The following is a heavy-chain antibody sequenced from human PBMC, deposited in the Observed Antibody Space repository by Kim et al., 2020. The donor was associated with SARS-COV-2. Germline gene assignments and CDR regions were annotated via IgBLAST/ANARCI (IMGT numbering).Heavy chain of an antibody. J-gene: IGHJ1*01. CDR1: DFSFTSYY. CDR3: ARAAFRSSWDQCFHH. CDR2: IYTDDST. V-gene: IGHV3-53*01. D-gene: IGHD6-13*01. Sequence: GGSLRLSCAASDFSFTSYYMTWVRQAPGKALEWVSTIYTDDSTHYADSVKGRFTISRDTSKNTVYLQMDSLRGDDTAVDYCARAAFRSSWDQCFHHLGQ.